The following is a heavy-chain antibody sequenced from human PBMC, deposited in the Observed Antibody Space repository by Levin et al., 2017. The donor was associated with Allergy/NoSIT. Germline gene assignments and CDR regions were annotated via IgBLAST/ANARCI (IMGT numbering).Heavy chain of an antibody. CDR2: INHSGST. D-gene: IGHD3-10*01. Sequence: SETLSLTCAVYGGSFSGYYWSWIRQPPGKGLEWIGEINHSGSTNYNPSLKSRVTISADTSKNQFSLKLSSVTAADTAVYYCARLYGSGSHEDYWGQGTLVTVSS. CDR1: GGSFSGYY. V-gene: IGHV4-34*01. J-gene: IGHJ4*02. CDR3: ARLYGSGSHEDY.